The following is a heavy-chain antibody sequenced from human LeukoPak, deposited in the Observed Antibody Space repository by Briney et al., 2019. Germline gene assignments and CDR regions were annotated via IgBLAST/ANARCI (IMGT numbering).Heavy chain of an antibody. Sequence: SETLSLTCTVSGGSISSYYWSRIRQPPGKGLEWIGYIYYSGSTNYNPSLKSRVTISVDTSKNQFSLKLSSMTAADTAVYYCARDVGGWYDYWGQGTLVTVSS. CDR1: GGSISSYY. J-gene: IGHJ4*02. D-gene: IGHD6-19*01. CDR3: ARDVGGWYDY. CDR2: IYYSGST. V-gene: IGHV4-59*01.